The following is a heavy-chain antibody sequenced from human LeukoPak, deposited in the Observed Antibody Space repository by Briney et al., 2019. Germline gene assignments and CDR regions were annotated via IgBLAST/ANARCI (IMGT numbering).Heavy chain of an antibody. Sequence: GGSLRLSCAASGFTFNRYWMSWLRQAPGKGLEWVANIKQDGSEKYYVDSVKGRFTISRDNAKNSLYLQMNSLSAEDTAVYYCARNLDYWGQGTLVTVSS. V-gene: IGHV3-7*01. CDR1: GFTFNRYW. CDR2: IKQDGSEK. J-gene: IGHJ4*02. CDR3: ARNLDY.